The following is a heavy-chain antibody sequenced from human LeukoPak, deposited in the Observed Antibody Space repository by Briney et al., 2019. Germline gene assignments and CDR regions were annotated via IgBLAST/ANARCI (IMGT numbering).Heavy chain of an antibody. J-gene: IGHJ4*02. CDR1: GFTFSDQS. Sequence: GGSLRLSCAASGFTFSDQSMNWVRQAPGKGLEWVSSISANRLHIVYADSVKGRFTISRDNAKNSLYLQMNNLRVEDTAVYYCVGPDSQFDCWGQGTLVTVSS. D-gene: IGHD3-10*01. V-gene: IGHV3-21*01. CDR3: VGPDSQFDC. CDR2: ISANRLHI.